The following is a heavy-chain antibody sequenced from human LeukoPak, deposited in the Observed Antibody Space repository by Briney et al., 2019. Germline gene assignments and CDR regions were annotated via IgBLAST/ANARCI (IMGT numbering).Heavy chain of an antibody. D-gene: IGHD3-22*01. Sequence: GGSLRLSCAASGFTFSSYWMSWVRQAPGKGLEWVANIKQDGSEKYYVDSVKGRFTISRDNAKNSLYLQMNSLRAEDTAVYYCARDGMDYYDSSGYYYRHYYYYMDVWGKGSTVTVSS. CDR2: IKQDGSEK. CDR3: ARDGMDYYDSSGYYYRHYYYYMDV. J-gene: IGHJ6*03. V-gene: IGHV3-7*01. CDR1: GFTFSSYW.